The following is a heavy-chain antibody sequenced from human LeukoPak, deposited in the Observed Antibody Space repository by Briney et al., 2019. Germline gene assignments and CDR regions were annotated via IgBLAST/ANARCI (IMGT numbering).Heavy chain of an antibody. CDR3: ARDGLLWFGEFYNFDY. CDR2: ISYDGSNK. J-gene: IGHJ4*02. Sequence: GGSLRLSCAASGFTFSSYAMHWVRQAPGKGLEWVAVISYDGSNKYYADSVKGRFTISRDNSKNTLYLQMNSLRAEDTAVYYCARDGLLWFGEFYNFDYWGQGTLVTVSS. V-gene: IGHV3-30-3*01. D-gene: IGHD3-10*01. CDR1: GFTFSSYA.